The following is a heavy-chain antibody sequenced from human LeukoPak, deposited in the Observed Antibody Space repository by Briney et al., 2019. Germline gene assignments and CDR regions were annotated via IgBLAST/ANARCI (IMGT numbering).Heavy chain of an antibody. Sequence: ASVTVSCTASGYTFTNYDIHWVRQAPGQGLEWMGWISPNSGGTNYAQKFQGRVTMTRDTSISTAYMELSRLRSDDTAVYYCAREMLTIAPLYYYGMDVWGQGTTVTVSS. CDR3: AREMLTIAPLYYYGMDV. J-gene: IGHJ6*02. V-gene: IGHV1-2*02. CDR1: GYTFTNYD. D-gene: IGHD1-1*01. CDR2: ISPNSGGT.